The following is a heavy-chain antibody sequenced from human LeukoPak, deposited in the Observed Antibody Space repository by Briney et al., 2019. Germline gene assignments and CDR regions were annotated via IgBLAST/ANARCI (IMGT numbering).Heavy chain of an antibody. CDR3: ARGGEDIVVVPAYYYFXX. V-gene: IGHV1-69*01. D-gene: IGHD2-2*01. CDR2: IIPIFGTA. J-gene: IGHJ4*02. CDR1: GGTFSSYA. Sequence: SVKVSCKASGGTFSSYAISWVRQAPGQGLEWMGGIIPIFGTANCAQKFQGRVTITADESTSTAYMELSSLRSEDTAVYYCARGGEDIVVVPAYYYFXXXXQGTLVTVSS.